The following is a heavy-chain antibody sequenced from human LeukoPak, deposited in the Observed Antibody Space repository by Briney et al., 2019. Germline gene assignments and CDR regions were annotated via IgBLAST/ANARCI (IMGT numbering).Heavy chain of an antibody. CDR1: GYTLTELS. CDR2: FDPEDGET. D-gene: IGHD3-10*01. CDR3: ATDLGAITMVRGVIISPYYYYGMDV. J-gene: IGHJ6*02. V-gene: IGHV1-24*01. Sequence: ASVKVSCKVSGYTLTELSMHWVRQAPGKGLEWMGGFDPEDGETIYAQKFQGRVTMTEDTSTDTAYMELSSLRSEDTAVYYCATDLGAITMVRGVIISPYYYYGMDVWGQGTTVTVSS.